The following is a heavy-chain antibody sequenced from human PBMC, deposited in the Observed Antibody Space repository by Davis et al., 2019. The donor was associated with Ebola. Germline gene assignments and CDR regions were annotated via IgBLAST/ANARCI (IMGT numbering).Heavy chain of an antibody. Sequence: MPGGSLRLSCTVSGGSISSYYWSWIRQPPGKGLEWIGYIYYSGSTNYNPSLKSRVTISVDTSKNQFSLKLSSVTAADTAVYYCARGLAPRGGEYYFDYWGQGTLVTVSS. V-gene: IGHV4-59*12. J-gene: IGHJ4*02. CDR3: ARGLAPRGGEYYFDY. D-gene: IGHD3-16*01. CDR2: IYYSGST. CDR1: GGSISSYY.